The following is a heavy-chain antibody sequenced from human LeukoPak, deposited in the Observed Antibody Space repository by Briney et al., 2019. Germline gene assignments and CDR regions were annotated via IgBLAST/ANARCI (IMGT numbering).Heavy chain of an antibody. Sequence: GGSLRLSCAASGFTVSSNYMSWVRQAPGKGLEWVSVIYSGGSTYYADSVKGRFTISRDNSKNTLYLQMNSLRAEDTAVYYCVRESIVVVPAALPGGMDVWGQGTTVTVSS. CDR1: GFTVSSNY. CDR3: VRESIVVVPAALPGGMDV. D-gene: IGHD2-2*02. V-gene: IGHV3-66*01. CDR2: IYSGGST. J-gene: IGHJ6*02.